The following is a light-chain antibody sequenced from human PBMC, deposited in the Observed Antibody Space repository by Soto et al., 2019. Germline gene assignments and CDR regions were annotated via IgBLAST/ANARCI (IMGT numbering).Light chain of an antibody. CDR3: QQYNNWPPYA. J-gene: IGKJ2*01. Sequence: EIVMTQSPATLSASPGERATLSCRASQSVSTNLAWYQQKPGQAPRLLIYGASTMATGLPARFSGSGSGTEFTLTISSLQSEDFAVYYCQQYNNWPPYAFGQGTKLEIK. CDR1: QSVSTN. V-gene: IGKV3-15*01. CDR2: GAS.